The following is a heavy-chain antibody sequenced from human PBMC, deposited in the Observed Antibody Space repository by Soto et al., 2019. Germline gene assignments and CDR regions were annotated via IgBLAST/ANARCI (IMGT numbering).Heavy chain of an antibody. J-gene: IGHJ6*02. CDR1: GGTFSSYA. Sequence: GASVKVSCKASGGTFSSYAISWVRQAPGQGLEWMGGIIPIFGTANYAQKFQGRVTITADESTSTAYMELSSLRSEDTAVYYCERDFAVGFSFSSSWYGGYYYYGMDVWGQGTTVTVSS. CDR3: ERDFAVGFSFSSSWYGGYYYYGMDV. V-gene: IGHV1-69*13. CDR2: IIPIFGTA. D-gene: IGHD6-13*01.